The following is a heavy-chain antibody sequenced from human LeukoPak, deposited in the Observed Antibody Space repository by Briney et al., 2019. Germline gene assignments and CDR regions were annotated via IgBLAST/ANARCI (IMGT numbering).Heavy chain of an antibody. J-gene: IGHJ3*02. D-gene: IGHD3-10*01. CDR3: ARGSSKTRAFDI. Sequence: GGSLRLSCAASGFTFSSYWMHWVRQAPGKGLVWVSRINSDGSSTSYADSVKGRFTISRDNAKNTLYLQMNSLRAEDTAVYYCARGSSKTRAFDIWGQGTMVTVSS. CDR1: GFTFSSYW. CDR2: INSDGSST. V-gene: IGHV3-74*01.